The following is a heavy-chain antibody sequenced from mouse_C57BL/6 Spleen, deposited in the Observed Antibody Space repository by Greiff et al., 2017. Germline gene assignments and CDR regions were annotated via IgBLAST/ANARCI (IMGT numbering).Heavy chain of an antibody. CDR3: ARGLVKTGSYFDY. D-gene: IGHD6-2*01. J-gene: IGHJ2*01. Sequence: EVQLVESGPGLVKPSQSLSLTCSVAGYSITSGYYWNWIRQFPGNKLEWMGYISYDGSNNYNPSLKNRISITRDTSKNQFFLKLNSVTTEDTATYYCARGLVKTGSYFDYWGQGTTLTVSS. CDR2: ISYDGSN. CDR1: GYSITSGYY. V-gene: IGHV3-6*01.